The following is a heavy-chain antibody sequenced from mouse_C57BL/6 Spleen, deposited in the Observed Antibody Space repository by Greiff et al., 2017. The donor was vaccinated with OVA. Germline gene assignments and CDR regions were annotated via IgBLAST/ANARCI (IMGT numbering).Heavy chain of an antibody. CDR1: GYTFTSYW. CDR2: IYPGSGST. CDR3: ARGDYYGSSYDYFDV. V-gene: IGHV1-55*01. D-gene: IGHD1-1*01. J-gene: IGHJ1*03. Sequence: VQLQQPGAELVKPGASVKMSCKASGYTFTSYWITWVKQRPGQGLEWIGDIYPGSGSTNYNEKFKSKATLTVDTSSSTAYMQLSSLTSEDSAVYYCARGDYYGSSYDYFDVWGTGTTVTVSS.